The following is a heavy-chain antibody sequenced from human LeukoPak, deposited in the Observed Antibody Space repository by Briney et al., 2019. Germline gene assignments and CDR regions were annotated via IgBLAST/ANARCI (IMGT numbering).Heavy chain of an antibody. CDR1: GYTFTSYD. V-gene: IGHV1-69*13. Sequence: SVKVSCKASGYTFTSYDINWVRQAPGQGLEWMGGIIPIFGTANYAQKFQGRVTITADESTSTAYMELSSLRSEDTAVYYCARGREMATIDYWGQGTLVTVSS. D-gene: IGHD5-24*01. J-gene: IGHJ4*02. CDR2: IIPIFGTA. CDR3: ARGREMATIDY.